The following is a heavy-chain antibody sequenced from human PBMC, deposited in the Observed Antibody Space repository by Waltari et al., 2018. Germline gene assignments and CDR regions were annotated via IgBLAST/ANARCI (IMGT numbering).Heavy chain of an antibody. CDR1: GYTLTELS. J-gene: IGHJ6*02. CDR3: AKTTVTTGYYYGMDV. Sequence: QVQLVQSGAEVKKPGASVKVSCKVSGYTLTELSMHWVRQAPGQGLEWMGGIIPIFGTANYAQKFQGRVTITADESTSTAYMELSSLRSEDTAVYYCAKTTVTTGYYYGMDVWGQGTTVTVSS. D-gene: IGHD4-17*01. CDR2: IIPIFGTA. V-gene: IGHV1-69*13.